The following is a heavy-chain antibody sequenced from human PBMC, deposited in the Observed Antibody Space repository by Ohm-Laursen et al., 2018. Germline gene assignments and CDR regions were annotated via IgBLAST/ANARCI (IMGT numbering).Heavy chain of an antibody. V-gene: IGHV3-11*01. CDR2: ISGDGTTI. D-gene: IGHD6-25*01. CDR3: ARASGSGAFDI. J-gene: IGHJ3*02. CDR1: GFTFSDYY. Sequence: SLRLSCAASGFTFSDYYMSWIRQAPGKGLEWLSYISGDGTTINYADSVKGRFTISRDNAKNSLFLQVNSLRAEDTAVYYCARASGSGAFDIWGQGTTVTVSS.